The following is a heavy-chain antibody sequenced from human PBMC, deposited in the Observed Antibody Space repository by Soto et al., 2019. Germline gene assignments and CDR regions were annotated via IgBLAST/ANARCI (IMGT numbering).Heavy chain of an antibody. V-gene: IGHV1-18*04. D-gene: IGHD5-18*01. CDR1: GYSFTSYP. CDR3: ARGGYTAMVAGYNFRAMDV. Sequence: ASVKVSCKASGYSFTSYPVTWVRQAPGQGLEWMGWISTYSADTEYSQKFQGRVTMTTDTSTTTVQMELRGLSSDDTAVYYCARGGYTAMVAGYNFRAMDVWGPGTTVTVSS. J-gene: IGHJ6*02. CDR2: ISTYSADT.